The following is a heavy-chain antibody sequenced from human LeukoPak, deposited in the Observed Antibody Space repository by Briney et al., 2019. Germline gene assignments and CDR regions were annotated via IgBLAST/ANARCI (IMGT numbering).Heavy chain of an antibody. Sequence: SLRLSCAASGFSRTTYGTHWLRQAPGKGLEWVAVIWYDGSRKFYGDSVKGRFTVSRDTFENTMYLQMNSLRVEDTAVYYCARDGGSGIDYWGQGTLVTVSS. CDR1: GFSRTTYG. CDR3: ARDGGSGIDY. D-gene: IGHD3-10*01. J-gene: IGHJ4*02. V-gene: IGHV3-33*01. CDR2: IWYDGSRK.